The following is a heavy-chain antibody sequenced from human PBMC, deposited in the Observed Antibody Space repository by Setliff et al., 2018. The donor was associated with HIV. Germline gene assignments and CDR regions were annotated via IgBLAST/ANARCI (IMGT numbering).Heavy chain of an antibody. CDR3: ASRSDY. V-gene: IGHV3-48*01. J-gene: IGHJ4*02. Sequence: GGSLRLSCVGSGFTFRDFAMHWVRQAPGKGLEWISFVSSSSGTFYYADSVKGRFTISRDNAKNSLYLQMNSLRAEDTAVYYCASRSDYWGQGTLVTVSS. CDR1: GFTFRDFA. CDR2: VSSSSGTF.